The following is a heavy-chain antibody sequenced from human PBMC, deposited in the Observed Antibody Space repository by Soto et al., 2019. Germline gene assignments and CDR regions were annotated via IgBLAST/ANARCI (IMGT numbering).Heavy chain of an antibody. D-gene: IGHD6-13*01. Sequence: QVQLVESGGGVVQPGRSLRLSCAASGFTFSSYGMHWVRQAPGKGLEWVPVIWYDGSNKYYADSVKGRFTISRDNSKNTLYLQMNSLRAEDTAVYYCARWGIAAGDYWGQGTLVTVSS. CDR2: IWYDGSNK. CDR1: GFTFSSYG. V-gene: IGHV3-33*01. CDR3: ARWGIAAGDY. J-gene: IGHJ4*02.